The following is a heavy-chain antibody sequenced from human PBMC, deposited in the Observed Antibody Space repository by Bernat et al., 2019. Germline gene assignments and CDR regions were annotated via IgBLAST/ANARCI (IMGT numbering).Heavy chain of an antibody. V-gene: IGHV1-24*01. CDR2: FDPEDGET. CDR3: ARKGRARARSKLAQWLVPGVRSGDDAFDI. D-gene: IGHD6-19*01. J-gene: IGHJ3*02. CDR1: GYTLTELS. Sequence: QVQLVQSGAEVKKPGASVKVSCKVSGYTLTELSMHWVRQAPGKGLEWMGGFDPEDGETIYAQKFQGRSTMTEATSTDIACMELRRVRSADTAVYYCARKGRARARSKLAQWLVPGVRSGDDAFDIWGQGTMVTVSS.